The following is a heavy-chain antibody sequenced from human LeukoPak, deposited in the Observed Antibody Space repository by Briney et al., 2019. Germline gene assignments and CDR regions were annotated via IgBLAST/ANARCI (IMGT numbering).Heavy chain of an antibody. J-gene: IGHJ3*02. D-gene: IGHD3-22*01. CDR1: GGSISSGSYY. Sequence: SQTLSLTCTVSGGSISSGSYYWSWIRQPAGKGLEWIGRIYTSGSTNYNPSLKSRVTISVDTSKNQFSLKLSSVTAADTAVYYCRGDDGNAFDIWGQGTMVTVSS. CDR2: IYTSGST. V-gene: IGHV4-61*02. CDR3: RGDDGNAFDI.